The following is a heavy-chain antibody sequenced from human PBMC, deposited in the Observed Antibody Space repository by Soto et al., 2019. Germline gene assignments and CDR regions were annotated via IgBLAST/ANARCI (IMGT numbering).Heavy chain of an antibody. CDR2: IIPIFGTA. CDR1: GGTFSSYA. J-gene: IGHJ4*02. CDR3: ARSVSTIVLMPYYFDY. D-gene: IGHD2-8*01. V-gene: IGHV1-69*13. Sequence: ASVKVSCKASGGTFSSYAISCVRQAPGQGLEWMGGIIPIFGTANYAQKFQGRVTITADESTSTAYMELSSLRSEDTAVYYCARSVSTIVLMPYYFDYWGQGTLVTVSS.